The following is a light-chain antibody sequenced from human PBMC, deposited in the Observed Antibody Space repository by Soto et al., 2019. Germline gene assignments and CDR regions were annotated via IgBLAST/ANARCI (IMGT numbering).Light chain of an antibody. Sequence: QSALTQPASVSGSPGQSITVSCTGTSSDVGSHNYVSWYQQHPGKAPKLLIYDVSNRPSGVSNRFSGSKSGNTASLTISGLQAEDEADYYCSSYRSSGTSWVFGGGTQLTVL. CDR3: SSYRSSGTSWV. CDR2: DVS. CDR1: SSDVGSHNY. V-gene: IGLV2-14*01. J-gene: IGLJ3*02.